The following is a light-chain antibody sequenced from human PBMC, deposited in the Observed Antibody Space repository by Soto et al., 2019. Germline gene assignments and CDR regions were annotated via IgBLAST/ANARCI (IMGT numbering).Light chain of an antibody. CDR3: QQTNVAFT. V-gene: IGKV1-12*01. CDR1: RGVSTW. J-gene: IGKJ3*01. Sequence: DFPMTQSPSYVSASVGDSVTITCRASRGVSTWLAWYQQRPGRAPELLIQTASRVQTGVPSRFSGSGSRTEFTLTISGLQREDSAIYYCQQTNVAFTFGPGTKV. CDR2: TAS.